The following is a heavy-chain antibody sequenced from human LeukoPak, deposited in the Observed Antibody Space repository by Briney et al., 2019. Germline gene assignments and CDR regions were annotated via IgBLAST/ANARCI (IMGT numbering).Heavy chain of an antibody. J-gene: IGHJ4*02. V-gene: IGHV4-31*03. CDR2: IYYSGST. CDR1: GGSISSGGYY. CDR3: ASIPTRYDILTGYNFDY. D-gene: IGHD3-9*01. Sequence: SQTLSLTCTVSGGSISSGGYYWSWIRQHPGKGLEWIGYIYYSGSTYYNPSLKSRVTTSVDTSKNQFSLKLSSVTAADTAVYYCASIPTRYDILTGYNFDYWGQGTLVTVSS.